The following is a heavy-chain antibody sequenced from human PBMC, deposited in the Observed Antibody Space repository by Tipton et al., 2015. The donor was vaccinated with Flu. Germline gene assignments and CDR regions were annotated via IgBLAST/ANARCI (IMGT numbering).Heavy chain of an antibody. CDR1: GFLLSDYW. CDR3: TRKLVEY. D-gene: IGHD1-26*01. Sequence: QLVQSGGGLVKPGGSLRLSCAASGFLLSDYWMAWVRQSPGKGLEWVANINQDGSVKYYLDSVKGRFTISRDNAKNSVFLQMDSLGVEDTATYYCTRKLVEYWGQGTQVIVSS. CDR2: INQDGSVK. V-gene: IGHV3-7*03. J-gene: IGHJ4*02.